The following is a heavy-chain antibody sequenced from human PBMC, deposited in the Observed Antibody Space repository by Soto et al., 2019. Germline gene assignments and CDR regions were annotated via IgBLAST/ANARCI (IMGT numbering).Heavy chain of an antibody. D-gene: IGHD6-13*01. Sequence: LRLSCAASGFTFSSYAMSWVRQAPGKGLERVSAISGSGGSTYYADSVKGRFTISRDNSKNTLYLQMNSLRAEDTAVYYCAITPIAAAGDYYFDYWGQGTLVTVSS. J-gene: IGHJ4*02. CDR1: GFTFSSYA. V-gene: IGHV3-23*01. CDR2: ISGSGGST. CDR3: AITPIAAAGDYYFDY.